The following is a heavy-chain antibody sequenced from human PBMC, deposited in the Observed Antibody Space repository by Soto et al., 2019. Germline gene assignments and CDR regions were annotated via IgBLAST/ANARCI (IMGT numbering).Heavy chain of an antibody. J-gene: IGHJ5*02. Sequence: EVQLLESGGGLVQPGGSLRLSCAASGFTFSSYAMSWVRQPPGKGLEWVSAISGSAGSTYYADSVKGRFTISRDNSKNTLDLQMHILRAEDTAVYSFAKAAIKYSSGLENWFDPWGQGTLVTVSS. CDR2: ISGSAGST. D-gene: IGHD6-25*01. CDR1: GFTFSSYA. V-gene: IGHV3-23*01. CDR3: AKAAIKYSSGLENWFDP.